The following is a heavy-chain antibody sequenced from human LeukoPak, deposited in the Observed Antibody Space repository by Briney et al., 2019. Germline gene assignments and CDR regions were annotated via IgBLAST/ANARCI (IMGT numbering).Heavy chain of an antibody. Sequence: GGSLRLSCAASGFSFSSYGMHWVRQAPGKGLEWVAVIWYDGSKKYYADSVKGRFIISRDNSRNTLYLQMNSLRAEDTAVYYCARDQSPYYDFWSGYYRYYYYGMDVWGQGTTVTVSS. CDR3: ARDQSPYYDFWSGYYRYYYYGMDV. J-gene: IGHJ6*02. V-gene: IGHV3-33*01. CDR1: GFSFSSYG. CDR2: IWYDGSKK. D-gene: IGHD3-3*01.